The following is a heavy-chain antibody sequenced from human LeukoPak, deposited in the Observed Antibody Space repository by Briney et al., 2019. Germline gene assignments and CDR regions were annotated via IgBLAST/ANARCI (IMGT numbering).Heavy chain of an antibody. CDR1: GGSISSSSYY. CDR3: ARLKDFWSGYPYIWFDP. J-gene: IGHJ5*02. CDR2: IYYSGST. Sequence: PSETLSLTCTVSGGSISSSSYYWGWIRQPPGKGLEWIGSIYYSGSTYYNPSLKSRVTISVDTSKNQFTLKLSSVTAVDTAVYYCARLKDFWSGYPYIWFDPWGQGTLVTVSS. D-gene: IGHD3-3*01. V-gene: IGHV4-39*01.